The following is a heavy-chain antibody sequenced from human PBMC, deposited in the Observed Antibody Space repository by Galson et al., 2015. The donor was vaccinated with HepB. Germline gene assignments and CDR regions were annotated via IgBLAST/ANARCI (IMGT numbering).Heavy chain of an antibody. J-gene: IGHJ4*02. CDR1: GFTFSRYW. V-gene: IGHV3-74*01. CDR3: ARGRGGGSADS. CDR2: INSDGSST. D-gene: IGHD3-10*01. Sequence: SLRLSCAASGFTFSRYWMHWVRQAPGKGLVWVSRINSDGSSTSYADSVKGRFTISRDNAKNTLYLQMNSLRAEDTAVYYCARGRGGGSADSWGQGTLVTGSS.